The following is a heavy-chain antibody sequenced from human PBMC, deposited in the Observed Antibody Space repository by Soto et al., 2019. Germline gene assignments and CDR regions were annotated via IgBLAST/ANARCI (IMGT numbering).Heavy chain of an antibody. Sequence: SQPLSLTCAISGDSVSINTAAWNWIRSSPSRGLEWLGRTYYRSNWRHDYAVSVKSRITVNPDTSKNHFSLQLNSVTPDDTAVYYCARGVAGTGFDLWGQGTLVTVPQ. D-gene: IGHD6-19*01. V-gene: IGHV6-1*01. CDR2: TYYRSNWRH. J-gene: IGHJ4*02. CDR3: ARGVAGTGFDL. CDR1: GDSVSINTAA.